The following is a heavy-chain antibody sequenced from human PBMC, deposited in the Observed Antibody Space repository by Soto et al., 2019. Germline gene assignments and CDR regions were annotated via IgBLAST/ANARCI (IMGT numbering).Heavy chain of an antibody. D-gene: IGHD3-10*01. CDR2: ISYDGSNK. CDR3: ARGGELYGSGSYSKFDY. J-gene: IGHJ4*02. Sequence: QVQLVESGGGVVQPGRSLRVSCAASGFTFSNYAMHWVRQAPGKGLEWVAVISYDGSNKYYADSVKGRFTISRDNSKTTLYLQMNSLRAEDTAVYYCARGGELYGSGSYSKFDYWGQGTLVTVSS. CDR1: GFTFSNYA. V-gene: IGHV3-30-3*01.